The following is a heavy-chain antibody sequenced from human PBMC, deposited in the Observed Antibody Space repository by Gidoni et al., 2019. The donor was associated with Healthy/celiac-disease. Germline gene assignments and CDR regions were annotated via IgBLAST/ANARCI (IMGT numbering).Heavy chain of an antibody. Sequence: EVQLVESGGGLVKPGGSLRLSCAASGFTFSSYSMNWVRQAPGQGLEWVSSISSSSSYIYYADSVKVRFTISRDNAKNSLYLQMNSLRAEDTAVYYCARVITIFRQDLYGMDVWGQGTTVTVSS. CDR1: GFTFSSYS. J-gene: IGHJ6*02. CDR3: ARVITIFRQDLYGMDV. CDR2: ISSSSSYI. D-gene: IGHD3-3*01. V-gene: IGHV3-21*01.